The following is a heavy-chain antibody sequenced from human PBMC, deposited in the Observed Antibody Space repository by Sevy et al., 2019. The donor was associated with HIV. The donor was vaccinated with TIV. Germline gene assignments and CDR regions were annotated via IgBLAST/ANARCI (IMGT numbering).Heavy chain of an antibody. CDR3: ARGPYNSGLRLDF. Sequence: GGSLRLSCAASGFSLSDYVIHWARQGPVKGLEWLTVILFDGGNKYYADSVKGRFTISRENSKNTVSLQMNSLRLDDTALYYWARGPYNSGLRLDFWGRGILVTVSS. J-gene: IGHJ4*01. V-gene: IGHV3-30-3*01. CDR2: ILFDGGNK. D-gene: IGHD5-12*01. CDR1: GFSLSDYV.